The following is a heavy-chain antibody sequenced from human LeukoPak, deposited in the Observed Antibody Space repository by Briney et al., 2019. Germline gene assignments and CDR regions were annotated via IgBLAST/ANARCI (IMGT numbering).Heavy chain of an antibody. J-gene: IGHJ4*02. Sequence: SETLSLTCTVSGGSISSGSYYWSWIRQPAGKGLEWIGRIYTSGSINYNPSLKSRVTISLDTSKNQFSLKLSSVTAADTAVYYCARGLVVGANLGYYFDHWGQGTLVTVSS. CDR1: GGSISSGSYY. D-gene: IGHD1-26*01. CDR3: ARGLVVGANLGYYFDH. CDR2: IYTSGSI. V-gene: IGHV4-61*02.